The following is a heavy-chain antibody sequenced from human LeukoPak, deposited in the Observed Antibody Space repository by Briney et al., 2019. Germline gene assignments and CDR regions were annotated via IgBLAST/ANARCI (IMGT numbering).Heavy chain of an antibody. V-gene: IGHV3-9*01. Sequence: GRSLRLSCAASGFTFDDYAMHWVRQAPGKGLEWVSGISWNSGSIGYADSVKGRFTISRDNAKNSLYLQMNSLRAEDTALYYCAKDMGDFGNYYYYGMDVWGQGTTVTVSS. CDR2: ISWNSGSI. J-gene: IGHJ6*02. D-gene: IGHD3-16*01. CDR3: AKDMGDFGNYYYYGMDV. CDR1: GFTFDDYA.